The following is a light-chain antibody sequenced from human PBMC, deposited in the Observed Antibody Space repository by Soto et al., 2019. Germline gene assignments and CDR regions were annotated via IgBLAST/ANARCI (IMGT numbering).Light chain of an antibody. CDR3: QQYNTGPPLT. Sequence: VMTQSPATLSVSPGERATLSCRASQSVSSNVAWYQLKPGQAPRLVIYAASTRATDIPATFSGSGSGTEFTLTISSLQSGDFAVYYWQQYNTGPPLTFGQGTRVEIK. J-gene: IGKJ1*01. V-gene: IGKV3-15*01. CDR2: AAS. CDR1: QSVSSN.